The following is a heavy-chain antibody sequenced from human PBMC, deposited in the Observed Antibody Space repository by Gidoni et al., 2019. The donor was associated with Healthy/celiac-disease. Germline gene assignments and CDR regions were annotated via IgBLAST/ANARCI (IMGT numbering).Heavy chain of an antibody. CDR2: IWYDGSNK. D-gene: IGHD3-22*01. V-gene: IGHV3-33*01. CDR1: GFTFSSYG. Sequence: QVQLVESGGGVVQPGRSLRLPCAASGFTFSSYGMHWVRQAPGKGLEWVAVIWYDGSNKYYADSVKGRFTISRDNSKNTLYLQMNSLRAEDTAVYYCARGFWDYYDSSSIPDAFDIWGQGTMVTVSS. CDR3: ARGFWDYYDSSSIPDAFDI. J-gene: IGHJ3*02.